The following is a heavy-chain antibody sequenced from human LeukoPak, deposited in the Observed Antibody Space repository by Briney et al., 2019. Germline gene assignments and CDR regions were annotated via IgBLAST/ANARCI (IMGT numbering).Heavy chain of an antibody. CDR3: VRGVGVSRFNYFDP. V-gene: IGHV3-23*01. J-gene: IGHJ5*02. Sequence: GGSLRLSCAASGFTFASYAMTWVRQAPGKGLEWFSAISGSGGSTYYADSVKGRFTISRDNSKNTLFLQMNSLRDDDTAVYYCVRGVGVSRFNYFDPWGQGTLVIVSS. CDR2: ISGSGGST. D-gene: IGHD6-13*01. CDR1: GFTFASYA.